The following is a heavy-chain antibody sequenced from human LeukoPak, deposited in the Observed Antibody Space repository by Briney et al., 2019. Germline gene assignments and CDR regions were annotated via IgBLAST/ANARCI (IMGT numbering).Heavy chain of an antibody. D-gene: IGHD3-22*01. Sequence: GGSLRLSCAASEFTYGMNWVRQAPGKGLECVSAISSSGSNTYYADSVKGRFTISRDNSKNTLYVQVNSLGTEDTAAYYCAKGSYYDSSGSFYFDYWGQGTLVTVSS. V-gene: IGHV3-23*01. CDR2: ISSSGSNT. CDR3: AKGSYYDSSGSFYFDY. J-gene: IGHJ4*02. CDR1: EFTYG.